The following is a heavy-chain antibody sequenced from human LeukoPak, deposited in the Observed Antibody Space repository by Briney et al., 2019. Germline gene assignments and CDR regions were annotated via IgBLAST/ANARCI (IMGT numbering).Heavy chain of an antibody. CDR3: ASASRITMLRGANDY. D-gene: IGHD3-10*01. CDR2: INPNSGGT. V-gene: IGHV1-2*02. Sequence: ASVKVSCKASGYTFTGYYMHWVRQAPGQGLEWMGWINPNSGGTNYAQKFQGRVTMTRDTSISTAYMELSRLRSDDTAVYYCASASRITMLRGANDYWGQGTLVTVSS. J-gene: IGHJ4*02. CDR1: GYTFTGYY.